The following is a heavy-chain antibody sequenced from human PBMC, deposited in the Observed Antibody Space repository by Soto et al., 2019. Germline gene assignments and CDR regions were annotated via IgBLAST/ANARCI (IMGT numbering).Heavy chain of an antibody. CDR1: GFSLTPVGVV. V-gene: IGHV2-5*02. D-gene: IGHD6-19*01. Sequence: QITLKESGPTLVKPTQTLTLTCTFSGFSLTPVGVVVGGIRQPPGKALEWLALIYWDVDQRYSPSLRSRLTITKDTSKDQVVLTMTNMDPVDTGTYYCAHRPYTSGWFVFQHWGQGTLVTVSS. CDR2: IYWDVDQ. J-gene: IGHJ1*01. CDR3: AHRPYTSGWFVFQH.